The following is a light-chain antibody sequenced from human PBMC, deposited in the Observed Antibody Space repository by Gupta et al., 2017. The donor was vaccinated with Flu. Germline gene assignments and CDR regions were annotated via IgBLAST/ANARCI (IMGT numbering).Light chain of an antibody. V-gene: IGKV2-30*02. CDR3: KQGAHWPWA. CDR1: LGLVHSDGNTY. J-gene: IGKJ1*01. CDR2: QVS. Sequence: VSMTQSPLPLPVTIRWPASISCRASLGLVHSDGNTYLHWFQQRPGQSPRSLIDQVSYRDSGVPDRGSGSGSGTNFTLKISRVEAEDVGVYYCKQGAHWPWAFGQGTKVEIK.